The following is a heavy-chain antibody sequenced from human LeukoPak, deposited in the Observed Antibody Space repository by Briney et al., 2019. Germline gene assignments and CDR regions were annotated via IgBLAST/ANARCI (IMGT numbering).Heavy chain of an antibody. J-gene: IGHJ5*02. CDR1: GGSISSGDYY. CDR2: IYYSGST. Sequence: SETLSLTCTVSGGSISSGDYYWSWIRQPPGKGLEWIGYIYYSGSTYYNPSLKSRVTISVDTSKNQFSLKLSSVTAADTAVYYCARVIGGSYSGDWFDPWGQGTLVTVSS. CDR3: ARVIGGSYSGDWFDP. V-gene: IGHV4-30-4*01. D-gene: IGHD1-26*01.